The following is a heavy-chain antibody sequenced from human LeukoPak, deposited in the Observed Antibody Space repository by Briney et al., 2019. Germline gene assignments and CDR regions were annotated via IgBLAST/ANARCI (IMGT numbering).Heavy chain of an antibody. CDR1: GFTFSSYG. CDR3: ARVPRCGGDCYPYYFDY. Sequence: GGTLRLSCAASGFTFSSYGMSWVRQAPGKGLEWVSYISSSGSTIYYADSVKGRFTISRDNAKNSLYLQMNSLRAEDTAVYYCARVPRCGGDCYPYYFDYWGQGTLVTVSS. J-gene: IGHJ4*02. CDR2: ISSSGSTI. V-gene: IGHV3-48*04. D-gene: IGHD2-21*02.